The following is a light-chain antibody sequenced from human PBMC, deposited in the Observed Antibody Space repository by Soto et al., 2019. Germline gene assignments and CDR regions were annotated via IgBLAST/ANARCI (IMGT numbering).Light chain of an antibody. CDR1: QSVSSY. V-gene: IGKV3-11*01. CDR3: QQRSNWPSGT. J-gene: IGKJ1*01. Sequence: EIVSTQSPATLSLSPGERSTLSCIASQSVSSYLAWYQQKPGQAPRLLIYDAFNRATGIPARFSGSGSGTDFTLTISSLEPEDFAVYYCQQRSNWPSGTFGQGTKVDIK. CDR2: DAF.